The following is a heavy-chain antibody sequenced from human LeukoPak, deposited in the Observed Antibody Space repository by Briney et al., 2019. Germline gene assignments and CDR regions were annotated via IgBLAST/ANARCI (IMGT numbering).Heavy chain of an antibody. Sequence: SLRLSCAASGFTFSSYSMNWVRQAPGKGLEWVSSISSSSSYIYYADSVKGRFTISRDNSKNTLYLQMNSLRAEDTAVYYCARRAGAYSHPYDYWGQGTLVTVSS. CDR3: ARRAGAYSHPYDY. J-gene: IGHJ4*02. CDR2: ISSSSSYI. CDR1: GFTFSSYS. V-gene: IGHV3-21*04. D-gene: IGHD4/OR15-4a*01.